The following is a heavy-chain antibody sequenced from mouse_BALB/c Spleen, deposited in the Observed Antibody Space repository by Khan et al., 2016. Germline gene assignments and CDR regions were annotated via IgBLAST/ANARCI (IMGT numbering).Heavy chain of an antibody. CDR1: GFTFSDAW. CDR3: IAYDYDAMDY. V-gene: IGHV6-6*01. Sequence: EVKLEESGGGLVQPGGSMKLSCAASGFTFSDAWMDWVRQSPEKGLEWVAEIRSKANNHAVYYTESVKGRFTISRDDSKSSVYLQMSSVRAEDAGIYYCIAYDYDAMDYWGQGTSVTVSS. J-gene: IGHJ4*01. D-gene: IGHD1-1*02. CDR2: IRSKANNHAV.